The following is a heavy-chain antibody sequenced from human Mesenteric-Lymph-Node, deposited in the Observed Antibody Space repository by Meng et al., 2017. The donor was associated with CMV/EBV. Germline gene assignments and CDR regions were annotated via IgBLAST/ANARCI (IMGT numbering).Heavy chain of an antibody. CDR2: ISYDGSNK. CDR3: ARHSGARGGTYSNYLYYYYGMDV. CDR1: GFTFSSYA. J-gene: IGHJ6*02. Sequence: GGSLRLSCAASGFTFSSYAMHWVRQAPGKGLEWVAVISYDGSNKYYADSVKGRFTISADKSISTAYLQWSSLKASDTAMYYCARHSGARGGTYSNYLYYYYGMDVWGQGTTVTVSS. D-gene: IGHD4-11*01. V-gene: IGHV3-30-3*01.